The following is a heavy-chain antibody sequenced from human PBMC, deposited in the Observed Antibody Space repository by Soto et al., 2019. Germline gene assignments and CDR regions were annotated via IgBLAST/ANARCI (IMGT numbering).Heavy chain of an antibody. CDR3: ARHTELPWEGDYYYYCMDV. CDR2: IEYRSIAM. CDR1: GFDFTTYS. Sequence: EMQLVESGGGLVQPGGSLRLSCEASGFDFTTYSMDWVRQAPGKGLELVAYIEYRSIAMYYADSVKGRFSISRDNARNSVDLKMNSLRIEDTAVYYCARHTELPWEGDYYYYCMDVWGTGVPVTVSS. J-gene: IGHJ6*03. D-gene: IGHD1-26*01. V-gene: IGHV3-48*01.